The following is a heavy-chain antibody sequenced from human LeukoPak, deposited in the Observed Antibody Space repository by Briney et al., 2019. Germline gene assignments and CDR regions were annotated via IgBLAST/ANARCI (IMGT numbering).Heavy chain of an antibody. CDR2: INHSGST. CDR1: GGSFSGYY. CDR3: ARWGCGGDCYAYPYYYGMDV. D-gene: IGHD2-21*02. Sequence: PSETLSLTCAVYGGSFSGYYWSWIRQPPGKGLEWIGEINHSGSTNYNPSLKGRVTISVDTSKNQFSLKLSSVTAADTAVYYCARWGCGGDCYAYPYYYGMDVWAKGPRSPSP. V-gene: IGHV4-34*01. J-gene: IGHJ6*02.